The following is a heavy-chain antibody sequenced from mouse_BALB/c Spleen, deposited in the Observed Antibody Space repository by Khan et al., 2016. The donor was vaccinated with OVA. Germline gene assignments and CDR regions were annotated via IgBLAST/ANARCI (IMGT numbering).Heavy chain of an antibody. CDR2: ISYTGST. CDR1: GYSITSNYA. J-gene: IGHJ4*01. CDR3: AGKKYYGCAVDY. V-gene: IGHV3-2*02. D-gene: IGHD1-2*01. Sequence: EVQLQESGPGLVKPSQSLSLTCTVTGYSITSNYAWNWIRQFPGNKLEWMGYISYTGSTSYNPHLKSQISITRDTSKNQFFLQLNSVTTEDTATYYCAGKKYYGCAVDYWGQGTTVTVSS.